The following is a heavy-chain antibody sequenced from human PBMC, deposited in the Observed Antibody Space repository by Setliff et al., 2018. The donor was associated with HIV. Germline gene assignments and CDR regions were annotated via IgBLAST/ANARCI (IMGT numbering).Heavy chain of an antibody. J-gene: IGHJ6*03. CDR2: VYYSGDT. D-gene: IGHD3-22*01. V-gene: IGHV4-59*11. CDR3: ARGPATSGLAYYMDV. CDR1: RGSISSHY. Sequence: SETLSLTCTVSRGSISSHYWSWIRQPPGKGLEWIGFVYYSGDTNYNTSLKSRASISLDTSKNQFSLNLTSSSAADTAVYYCARGPATSGLAYYMDVWGKGTTVTVSS.